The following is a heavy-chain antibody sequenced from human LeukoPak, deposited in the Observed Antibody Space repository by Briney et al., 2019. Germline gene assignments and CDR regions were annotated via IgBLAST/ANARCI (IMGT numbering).Heavy chain of an antibody. Sequence: SETLSLTCTVSGGSISSYYWSWIRQPPGKGLEWIGYIYYSGSTNYNPSLKSRVTISVDTSKNQLSLKLSSVTAADTAVYYCARRAGARIDYWGQGTLVTVSS. D-gene: IGHD1-26*01. CDR2: IYYSGST. J-gene: IGHJ4*02. CDR3: ARRAGARIDY. V-gene: IGHV4-59*08. CDR1: GGSISSYY.